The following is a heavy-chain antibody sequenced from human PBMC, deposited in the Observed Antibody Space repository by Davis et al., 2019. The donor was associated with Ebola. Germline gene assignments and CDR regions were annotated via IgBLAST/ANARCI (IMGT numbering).Heavy chain of an antibody. J-gene: IGHJ4*02. D-gene: IGHD3-16*01. Sequence: GGSLSPSCPASAFSFSAHAMYWVRQAPGKGLEWASIIGTDHDTYYPDCVKARCTITRDNSKKTFYVQMNSQRDEDTAVYYCAKDLGDFDYWRQGNLVTVSS. CDR2: IGTDHDT. CDR3: AKDLGDFDY. CDR1: AFSFSAHA. V-gene: IGHV3-23*01.